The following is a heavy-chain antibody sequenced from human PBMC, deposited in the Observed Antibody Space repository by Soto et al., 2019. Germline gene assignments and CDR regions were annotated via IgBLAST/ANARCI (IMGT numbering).Heavy chain of an antibody. D-gene: IGHD3-9*01. CDR1: SDSISSSNW. CDR3: ATSPPRYDLLTGYFDS. Sequence: SETLSLTCAVSSDSISSSNWWSWVRQSPGKGLEWIGEIYHSGSTNYNPSFRSRVTISLDKSKDQFSLKLRSVTAADTAMYYCATSPPRYDLLTGYFDSWGRGTLVTVSS. V-gene: IGHV4-4*02. CDR2: IYHSGST. J-gene: IGHJ4*02.